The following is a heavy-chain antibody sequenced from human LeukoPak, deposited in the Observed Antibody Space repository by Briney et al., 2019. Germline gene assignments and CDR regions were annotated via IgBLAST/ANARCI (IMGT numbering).Heavy chain of an antibody. V-gene: IGHV1-24*01. D-gene: IGHD2-15*01. CDR3: ATAVYCSGGSCYTSPSAFDI. J-gene: IGHJ3*02. CDR1: GYTLTELS. Sequence: GASVKASCKVSGYTLTELSMHWVRQAPGKGLEWMGGFDPEGGETIYAQKFQGRVTMTEDTSTDTAYMELSSLRSEDTAVCYCATAVYCSGGSCYTSPSAFDIWGQGTMVTVSS. CDR2: FDPEGGET.